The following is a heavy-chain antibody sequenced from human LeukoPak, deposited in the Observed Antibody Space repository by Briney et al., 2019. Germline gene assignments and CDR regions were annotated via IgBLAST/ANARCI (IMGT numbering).Heavy chain of an antibody. J-gene: IGHJ4*02. CDR2: IRYDGRNK. CDR1: GLTFSNYG. D-gene: IGHD1-1*01. V-gene: IGHV3-30*02. CDR3: AKGGSNNWSFDN. Sequence: PGGSLRLSCAAAGLTFSNYGMHWVRQALGKGLQWVAYIRYDGRNKYSADSVKGRFTIYRDNSKSTLYLQMNSLRPEDTAVYYCAKGGSNNWSFDNWGQGTLVTVSS.